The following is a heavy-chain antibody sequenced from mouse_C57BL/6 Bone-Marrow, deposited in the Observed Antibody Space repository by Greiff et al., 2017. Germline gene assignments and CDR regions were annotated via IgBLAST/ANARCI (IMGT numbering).Heavy chain of an antibody. J-gene: IGHJ1*03. CDR2: IYPGSGST. Sequence: VKLQQPGAELVKPGASVKMSCKASGYTFTSYWITWVKQRPGQGLEWIGDIYPGSGSTNYNEKFKSKATLTVDTSSSTAYMQLSSLTSEDSAVYYCARPSYSNYWYFDVWGTGTTVTVSS. CDR3: ARPSYSNYWYFDV. V-gene: IGHV1-55*01. D-gene: IGHD2-5*01. CDR1: GYTFTSYW.